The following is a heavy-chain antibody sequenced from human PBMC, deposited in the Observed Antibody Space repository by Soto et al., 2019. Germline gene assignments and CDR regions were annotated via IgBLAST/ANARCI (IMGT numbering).Heavy chain of an antibody. D-gene: IGHD3-22*01. CDR1: GFTFSSYA. V-gene: IGHV3-23*01. CDR2: ISGSGGST. Sequence: PGGSLRLSCAASGFTFSSYAMSWVRQAPGKGLEWVSAISGSGGSTYYADSVKGRFTISRDNSKNTLYLQMNSLRAEDTAVYYCAIPQVPYDSSGLFDDWGQGTLVTVSS. CDR3: AIPQVPYDSSGLFDD. J-gene: IGHJ4*02.